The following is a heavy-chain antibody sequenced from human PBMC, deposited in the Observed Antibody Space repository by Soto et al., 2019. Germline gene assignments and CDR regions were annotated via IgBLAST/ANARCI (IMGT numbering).Heavy chain of an antibody. CDR3: ARANRDHLGELSFHY. CDR1: GYTFTGFY. CDR2: INPNSGGT. D-gene: IGHD3-16*02. V-gene: IGHV1-2*04. J-gene: IGHJ4*02. Sequence: VQLVQSGAEVKKHEASVKVSCKHSGYTFTGFYMPWVRQAPGQGLVWMGWINPNSGGTNYAQKFQGWVTMTSDTSNSIAYLERSRLRSDDTAVYYCARANRDHLGELSFHYWGQGTLVTVSS.